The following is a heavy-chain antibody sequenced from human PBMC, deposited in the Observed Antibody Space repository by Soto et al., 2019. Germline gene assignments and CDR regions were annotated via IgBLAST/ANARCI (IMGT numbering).Heavy chain of an antibody. CDR3: AKEDYGDYNAFDI. D-gene: IGHD4-17*01. Sequence: LRLSCAASGFTFSTYGMHWVRQSPGKGLDWVALIASDGSKRYYADSVKGRFTISRDNSKNTLYLQMNSLRAEDTAVYYCAKEDYGDYNAFDIWGQGTMVTVSS. CDR1: GFTFSTYG. V-gene: IGHV3-30*18. CDR2: IASDGSKR. J-gene: IGHJ3*02.